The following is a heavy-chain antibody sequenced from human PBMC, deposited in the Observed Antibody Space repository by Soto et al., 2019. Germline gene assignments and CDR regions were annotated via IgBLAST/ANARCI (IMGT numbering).Heavy chain of an antibody. CDR1: GGSINRGGYY. CDR2: IYYNGNP. V-gene: IGHV4-31*03. J-gene: IGHJ3*01. D-gene: IGHD2-2*01. Sequence: SETLSLTCSVSGGSINRGGYYWSWIRQHPGKGLEWIGYIYYNGNPYYNPSLKSRVNISIDTSRNQFSLKLTSVTAADTAVYYFAREAPAASDAFDVWGQGTMVTVSS. CDR3: AREAPAASDAFDV.